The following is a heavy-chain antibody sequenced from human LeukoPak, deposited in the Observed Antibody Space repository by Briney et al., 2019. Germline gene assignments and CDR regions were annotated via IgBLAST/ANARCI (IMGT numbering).Heavy chain of an antibody. CDR2: IIPIFGTA. CDR1: GGTFSSYA. D-gene: IGHD3-10*01. Sequence: SVKVSCKASGGTFSSYAISWVRQAPGQGLEWMGGIIPIFGTANYAQKFQGRVTITTDESTSTAYMELSSLRSEDTAVYYCACAGLPREVSVLLWFGELLEYWGQGTLVTVSS. CDR3: ACAGLPREVSVLLWFGELLEY. V-gene: IGHV1-69*05. J-gene: IGHJ4*02.